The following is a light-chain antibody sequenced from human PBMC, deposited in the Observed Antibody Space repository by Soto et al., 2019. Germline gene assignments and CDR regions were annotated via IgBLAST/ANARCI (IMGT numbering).Light chain of an antibody. CDR3: QQFDSSART. Sequence: IGLTQSPCTLSLSPGVTATLFCRASQSVATSQSAWYQQKPGQAPRLLIGASSRATGVPDRFIVTGSGTDFTLTISRLEPEDFALYDCQQFDSSARTFGRGTTVE. J-gene: IGKJ1*01. CDR2: GAS. CDR1: QSVATSQ. V-gene: IGKV3-20*01.